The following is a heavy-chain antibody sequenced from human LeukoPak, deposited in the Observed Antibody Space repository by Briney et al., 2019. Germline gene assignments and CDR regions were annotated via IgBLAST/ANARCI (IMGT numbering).Heavy chain of an antibody. V-gene: IGHV4-59*08. D-gene: IGHD2-15*01. J-gene: IGHJ4*02. CDR1: GGSISSYY. Sequence: SETLSLTCTVSGGSISSYYWSWIRQPPGKGLEWIGYIYYSGSTNYNPSLKSRVTISVDTSKNQFSLKLSSVTAADTAVYYCARLYCSGGSCYFDYWGQGTLVTLSS. CDR3: ARLYCSGGSCYFDY. CDR2: IYYSGST.